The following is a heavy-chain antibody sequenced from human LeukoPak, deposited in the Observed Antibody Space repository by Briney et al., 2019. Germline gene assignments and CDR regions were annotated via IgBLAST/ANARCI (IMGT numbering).Heavy chain of an antibody. CDR2: IYYSGST. CDR3: ARDTYGDYAYDY. Sequence: KTSETLSLTCTVSGGSISSGGYYWSWIRQHPGEGLEWIGYIYYSGSTYYNPSLKSRVTISVDTSKNQFSLKLSSVTAADTAVYYCARDTYGDYAYDYWGQGTLVTVSS. J-gene: IGHJ4*02. D-gene: IGHD4-17*01. CDR1: GGSISSGGYY. V-gene: IGHV4-31*03.